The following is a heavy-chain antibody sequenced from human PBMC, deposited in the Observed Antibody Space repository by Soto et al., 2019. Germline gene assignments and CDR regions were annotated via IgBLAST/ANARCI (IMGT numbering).Heavy chain of an antibody. J-gene: IGHJ2*01. Sequence: ASVKVSCKASGGTFSSYAISWVRQAPGQGLEWMGGIIPIFGTANYAQKFQGRVTITADKSTSTAYMELSSLRSEDTAVYYCARVIVVVPAAPLYWYFDLWGRGTLVTVSS. CDR2: IIPIFGTA. CDR3: ARVIVVVPAAPLYWYFDL. CDR1: GGTFSSYA. D-gene: IGHD2-2*01. V-gene: IGHV1-69*06.